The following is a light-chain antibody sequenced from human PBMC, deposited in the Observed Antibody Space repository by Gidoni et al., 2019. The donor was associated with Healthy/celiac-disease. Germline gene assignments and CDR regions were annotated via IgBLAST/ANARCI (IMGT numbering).Light chain of an antibody. V-gene: IGLV2-14*01. Sequence: QSALTQPASVSGSPGQSITISCTGASSDVGGYNYVSWYQQHPGKAPKLMIYEGSNRPSGVSNRFSGSKSGNTASLTISGLQAEDEAEYYCTSYTSGSTVVFGGGTKLTVL. CDR2: EGS. CDR3: TSYTSGSTVV. J-gene: IGLJ2*01. CDR1: SSDVGGYNY.